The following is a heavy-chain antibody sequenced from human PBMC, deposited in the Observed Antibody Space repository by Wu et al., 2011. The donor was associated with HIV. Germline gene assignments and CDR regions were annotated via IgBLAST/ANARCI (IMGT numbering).Heavy chain of an antibody. V-gene: IGHV1-8*02. D-gene: IGHD6-13*01. CDR1: GYTFTSYD. CDR2: MNPNSGNT. Sequence: QVQLVQSGAEVKKPGASVKVSCKASGYTFTSYDINWVRQATGQGLEWMGWMNPNSGNTNYAQKFQGRVTMTRNTSTSTAYMELRSLRSEDTAVYYCARGSIAAAGTPTYNFDYWGQGTLVTVSS. J-gene: IGHJ4*02. CDR3: ARGSIAAAGTPTYNFDY.